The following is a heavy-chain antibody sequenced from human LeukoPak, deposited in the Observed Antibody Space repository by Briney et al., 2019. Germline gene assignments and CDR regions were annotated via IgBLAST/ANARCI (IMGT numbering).Heavy chain of an antibody. D-gene: IGHD3-10*01. CDR1: GFTFSSYW. CDR3: ARYSTRDYYGSGSYDY. Sequence: PGGSLRLSCAASGFTFSSYWMSWVRQAPGKGLEWVANIKQDGSEKYYVDSVKGRFTISRDNTKNSLYLQMNSLRAEDTAVYYCARYSTRDYYGSGSYDYWGQGTLVTVSS. V-gene: IGHV3-7*03. CDR2: IKQDGSEK. J-gene: IGHJ4*02.